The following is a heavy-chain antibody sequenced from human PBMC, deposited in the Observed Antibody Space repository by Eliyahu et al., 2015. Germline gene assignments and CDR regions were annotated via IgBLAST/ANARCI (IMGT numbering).Heavy chain of an antibody. Sequence: QVQLQESGPGLVKPSETXSLXCTVSGXSISSXYXSWIRQXPGKGLEWIXYIYYSGSTNYNPSLKSRVTISVDTSKNQFSLKLSSVTAADTAVYYCARVLNYYDRTFDYWGQGTLVTVSS. J-gene: IGHJ4*02. CDR2: IYYSGST. CDR3: ARVLNYYDRTFDY. D-gene: IGHD3-22*01. CDR1: GXSISSXY. V-gene: IGHV4-59*01.